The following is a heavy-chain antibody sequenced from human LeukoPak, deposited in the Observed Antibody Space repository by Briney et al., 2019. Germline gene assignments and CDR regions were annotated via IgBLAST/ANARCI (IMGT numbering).Heavy chain of an antibody. CDR2: ITSTGSST. V-gene: IGHV3-23*01. J-gene: IGHJ4*02. CDR1: GFSFSAYA. CDR3: AKAGHTVTTELDY. D-gene: IGHD4-17*01. Sequence: PGGSLRLSCAASGFSFSAYAMSWVRQAPGKGLEWVSIITSTGSSTFYADSVKGRSTISRDNSKNTLFLQMNGLRAQDTALYYCAKAGHTVTTELDYWGQGTLVTVSS.